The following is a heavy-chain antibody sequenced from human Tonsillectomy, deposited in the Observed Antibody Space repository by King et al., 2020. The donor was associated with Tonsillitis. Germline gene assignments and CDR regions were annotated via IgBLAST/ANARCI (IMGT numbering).Heavy chain of an antibody. V-gene: IGHV1-18*01. CDR2: ISAYNGNT. D-gene: IGHD2-15*01. J-gene: IGHJ4*02. Sequence: VQLVESGAEVKKPGASVKVSCKASGYTFTNYDISWVRQAPGQGLEWMGWISAYNGNTNYAQKLQGRVTMTTDTSTSTAYMELRSLRSDDTAVYYCAREIRSYCNGGNCLQILIDYWGQGTLVTVSS. CDR1: GYTFTNYD. CDR3: AREIRSYCNGGNCLQILIDY.